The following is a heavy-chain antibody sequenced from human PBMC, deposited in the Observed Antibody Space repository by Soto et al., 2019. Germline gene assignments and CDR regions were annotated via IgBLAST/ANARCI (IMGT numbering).Heavy chain of an antibody. D-gene: IGHD1-26*01. V-gene: IGHV3-33*01. J-gene: IGHJ4*02. Sequence: PGGTLRLSCAAPRFSLGHANMHWVLKAPGRGLDWVAGIYFDGGNKYYADSVKGRFTISRDNSKNTLYLQMNSLRAEDTAVYSFAREMGRLHTPFHYRGQGAL. CDR1: RFSLGHAN. CDR2: IYFDGGNK. CDR3: AREMGRLHTPFHY.